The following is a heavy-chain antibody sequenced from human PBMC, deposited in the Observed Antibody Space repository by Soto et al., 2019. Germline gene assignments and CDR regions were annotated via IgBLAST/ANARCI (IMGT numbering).Heavy chain of an antibody. J-gene: IGHJ5*02. CDR3: ARDLPSTS. D-gene: IGHD3-16*01. CDR2: ISYDGSNK. Sequence: GGSLRLSCAASGFTFSSYAMHWVRQAPGKGLEWVAVISYDGSNKYYADSVKGRFTISRDNSKNTLYLQMNSLRAEDTAVYYCARDLPSTSWGQGTLVTVSS. V-gene: IGHV3-30-3*01. CDR1: GFTFSSYA.